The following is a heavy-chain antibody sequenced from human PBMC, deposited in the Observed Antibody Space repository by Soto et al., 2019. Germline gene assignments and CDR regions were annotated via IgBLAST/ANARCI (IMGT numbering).Heavy chain of an antibody. CDR2: IYYSGST. CDR1: GGSISSGDYY. Sequence: PSETLSLTCTVSGGSISSGDYYWSWIRQPPGKGLEWIGYIYYSGSTYYNPSLKSRVTISVDTSKNQFSLKLSSVTAADTAVYYCARDSSSAPIGHWGQGTLVTVSS. CDR3: ARDSSSAPIGH. V-gene: IGHV4-30-4*01. J-gene: IGHJ4*02. D-gene: IGHD6-6*01.